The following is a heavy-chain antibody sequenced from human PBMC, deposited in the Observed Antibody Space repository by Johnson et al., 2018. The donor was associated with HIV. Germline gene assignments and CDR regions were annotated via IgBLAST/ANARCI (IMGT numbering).Heavy chain of an antibody. CDR1: GFTFSSYW. CDR2: INWNGGST. D-gene: IGHD6-6*01. CDR3: ARGGQLVAFDI. J-gene: IGHJ3*02. V-gene: IGHV3-20*04. Sequence: VQLVESGGGLVQPGGSLRLSCAASGFTFSSYWMSWVRQAPGKGLEWVSGINWNGGSTGYADSVKGRFTISRDNSKNTLYLQMNSLRAEDTAVYYCARGGQLVAFDIWGQGTMVTVSS.